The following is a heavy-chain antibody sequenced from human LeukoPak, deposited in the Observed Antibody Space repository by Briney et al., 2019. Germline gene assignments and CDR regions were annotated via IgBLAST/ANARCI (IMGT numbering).Heavy chain of an antibody. CDR1: GGSISSGSYY. CDR3: ARDKDVDDLWILNWYFDL. Sequence: SETLSLTCTVSGGSISSGSYYWSWIRQPAGKGLEWIGRIYTSGSTNYNPSLKSRVTISVDTSKNQFSLKLSSVTAADTAVYYCARDKDVDDLWILNWYFDLWGRGTLVTVSS. D-gene: IGHD3-3*01. V-gene: IGHV4-61*02. J-gene: IGHJ2*01. CDR2: IYTSGST.